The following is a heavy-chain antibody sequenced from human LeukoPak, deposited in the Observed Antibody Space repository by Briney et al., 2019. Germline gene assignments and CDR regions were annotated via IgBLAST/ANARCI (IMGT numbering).Heavy chain of an antibody. D-gene: IGHD6-19*01. Sequence: ASVKVSCKVSGYTFTDYYMLWVQQAPGKGLEWMGLVDPEDGETIYAEKFQGRVTITADTSTDTAYMELSSLRSEDTAVYYCATDGGIAVAVTDQHWGQGTLVTVSS. V-gene: IGHV1-69-2*01. CDR1: GYTFTDYY. J-gene: IGHJ1*01. CDR2: VDPEDGET. CDR3: ATDGGIAVAVTDQH.